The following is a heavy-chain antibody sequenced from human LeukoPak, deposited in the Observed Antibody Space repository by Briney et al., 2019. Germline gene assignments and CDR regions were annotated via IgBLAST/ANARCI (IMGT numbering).Heavy chain of an antibody. CDR1: GNTFTSYA. D-gene: IGHD5-24*01. Sequence: ASVKVSCKASGNTFTSYAMNWVRQAPGQGLEWMGLINPGGDNTDYAQNFQGRVTMTRDTSTSTVYMGLSSLRSEDTAVYYCARIRDGYNDAYDIWGQGTMVTVSS. CDR2: INPGGDNT. V-gene: IGHV1-46*01. CDR3: ARIRDGYNDAYDI. J-gene: IGHJ3*02.